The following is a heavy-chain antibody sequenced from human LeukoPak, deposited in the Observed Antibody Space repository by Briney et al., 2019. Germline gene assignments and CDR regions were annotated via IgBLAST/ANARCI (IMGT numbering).Heavy chain of an antibody. CDR3: ARDGITTVPSAEYFQH. CDR1: GFTFSSYW. J-gene: IGHJ1*01. Sequence: GGSLRLSCAASGFTFSSYWMSWVRQAPGKGLEWVANIKQDGSEKYYVDSVKGRFTISRDNAKNSLYLQMNSLRAKDTAVYYCARDGITTVPSAEYFQHWGQGTLVTVSP. D-gene: IGHD3-10*01. CDR2: IKQDGSEK. V-gene: IGHV3-7*05.